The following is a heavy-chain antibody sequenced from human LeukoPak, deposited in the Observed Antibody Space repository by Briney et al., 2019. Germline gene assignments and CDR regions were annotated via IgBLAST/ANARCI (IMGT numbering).Heavy chain of an antibody. Sequence: PSETLSLTCAVYGGSFSGYYWSWIRQPPGKGLEWIGEINHSGSTNYNPSLKSRVTISVGTSKNQFSLKLSSVTAADTAVYYCARVRRAFDIWGQGTMVTVSS. CDR1: GGSFSGYY. CDR2: INHSGST. J-gene: IGHJ3*02. V-gene: IGHV4-34*01. CDR3: ARVRRAFDI.